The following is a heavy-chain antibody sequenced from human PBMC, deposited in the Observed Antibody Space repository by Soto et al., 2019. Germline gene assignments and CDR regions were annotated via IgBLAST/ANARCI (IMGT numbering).Heavy chain of an antibody. CDR1: GFSFSSHS. D-gene: IGHD6-19*01. J-gene: IGHJ4*02. Sequence: EVQLVESGGGLVQPGGSLRLSCAASGFSFSSHSMNWVRQAPGKGLEWVSYISSSSSTIYYADSVKGRFTISTDNAKNSLYLRMNSLRVEDTAVYSGALTVAGTGCDYWGPGTLVTVSS. CDR3: ALTVAGTGCDY. V-gene: IGHV3-48*01. CDR2: ISSSSSTI.